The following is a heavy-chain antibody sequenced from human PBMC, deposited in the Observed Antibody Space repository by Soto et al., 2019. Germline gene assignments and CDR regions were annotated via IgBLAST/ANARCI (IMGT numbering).Heavy chain of an antibody. CDR2: INHSGST. Sequence: QVQLQQWGAGLLKPSETLSLTCAVYGGSFSGYYWSWIRQPPGKGLEWIGEINHSGSTNYNPSLXSXVXXSVDTSKSQFSLQLSSVTAADTAVYYCASGYYYADWGQGTLVTVSS. CDR1: GGSFSGYY. J-gene: IGHJ4*02. V-gene: IGHV4-34*01. CDR3: ASGYYYAD.